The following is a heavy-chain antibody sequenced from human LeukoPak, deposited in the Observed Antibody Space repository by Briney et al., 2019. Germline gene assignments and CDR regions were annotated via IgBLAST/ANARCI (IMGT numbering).Heavy chain of an antibody. D-gene: IGHD3-22*01. J-gene: IGHJ4*02. CDR2: IWYDGRKK. Sequence: GGSLRLSRAASGFTFSNYGMPWVRQAPGKGLGWVAVIWYDGRKKYHADSVKGRFTLSRDNSKNTLNLQINSLRVEDTADYYCAAYYYGSSGYDLRFYWGQGTLVTVSS. CDR3: AAYYYGSSGYDLRFY. CDR1: GFTFSNYG. V-gene: IGHV3-33*01.